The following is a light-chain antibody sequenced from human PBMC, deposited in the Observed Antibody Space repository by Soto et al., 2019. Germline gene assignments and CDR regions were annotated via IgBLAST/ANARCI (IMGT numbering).Light chain of an antibody. V-gene: IGKV1-5*01. CDR3: QQYNSYSRT. Sequence: IPMTQSPSTMSASVGDRVPITCRSSQSISSWLAWYQQKPGKAPKLLIYDASSLESGVPSRFSGSGSGTEFTLTISSLQPDDFATYYCQQYNSYSRTFGQGTKVDIK. J-gene: IGKJ1*01. CDR1: QSISSW. CDR2: DAS.